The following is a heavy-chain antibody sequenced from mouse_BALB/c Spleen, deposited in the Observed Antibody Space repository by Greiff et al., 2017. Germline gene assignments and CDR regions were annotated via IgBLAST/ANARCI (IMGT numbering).Heavy chain of an antibody. V-gene: IGHV3-2*02. D-gene: IGHD2-14*01. CDR1: GYSITSDYA. CDR3: ARRYHWYFDV. Sequence: VQLKESGPGLVKPSQSLSLTCTVTGYSITSDYAWNWIRQFPGNQLEWMGYISYSGSTSYNPSLKSRISITRDTSKNQFFLQLNSVTTEDTATYYCARRYHWYFDVWGAGTTVTVSS. CDR2: ISYSGST. J-gene: IGHJ1*01.